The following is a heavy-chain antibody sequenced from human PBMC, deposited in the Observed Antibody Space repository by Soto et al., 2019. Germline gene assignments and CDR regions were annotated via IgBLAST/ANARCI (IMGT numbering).Heavy chain of an antibody. Sequence: QVQLVQSGAEVKKPGASVEVSCKASGYTFTTYGISWVRQAPGQGLEWMGWISAYNGNTNYAQKLQGRVTMTTDTSTSTAYMELRSLRSDDTAVYYCARIDWSSSRKRPQYYFDYWGQGTLVTVSS. CDR3: ARIDWSSSRKRPQYYFDY. V-gene: IGHV1-18*01. J-gene: IGHJ4*02. CDR1: GYTFTTYG. D-gene: IGHD6-13*01. CDR2: ISAYNGNT.